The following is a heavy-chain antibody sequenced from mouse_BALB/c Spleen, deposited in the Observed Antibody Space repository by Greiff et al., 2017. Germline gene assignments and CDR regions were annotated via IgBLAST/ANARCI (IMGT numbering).Heavy chain of an antibody. CDR2: INPYNDGT. CDR1: GYTFTSYV. J-gene: IGHJ1*01. CDR3: AREGYDGYFDV. V-gene: IGHV1-14*01. D-gene: IGHD2-14*01. Sequence: VQLQQSGPELVKPGASVKMSCKASGYTFTSYVMHWVKQKPGQGLEWIGYINPYNDGTKYNEKFKGKATLTSDESSSTAYMELSSLTSEDSAVYYCAREGYDGYFDVWGAGTTVTVSA.